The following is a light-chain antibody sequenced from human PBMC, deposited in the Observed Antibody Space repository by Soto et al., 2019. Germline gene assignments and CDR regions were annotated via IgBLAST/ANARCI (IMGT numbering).Light chain of an antibody. CDR3: HQTYSGRS. Sequence: EIVLTQSPGTLSSSPGERATLSCRASQSVSSSHLAWYQQKPGQAPRLLIYGASSRATGIPDRFSGSGSGTDFTLTISNLQPEDFATYYCHQTYSGRSFGPGTKVEVK. V-gene: IGKV3-20*01. CDR2: GAS. J-gene: IGKJ1*01. CDR1: QSVSSSH.